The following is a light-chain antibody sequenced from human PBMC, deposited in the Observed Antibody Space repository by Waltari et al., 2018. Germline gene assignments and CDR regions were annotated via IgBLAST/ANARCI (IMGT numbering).Light chain of an antibody. V-gene: IGLV2-14*01. Sequence: QSVLTQPAFVCGSPGQPITISCTGTNSDIGSYRYVSWYQTHPGKAPKLIIYVLTERPSGVSRRFSGSKPGNTASLTISGLQAEDEADYFCSSYTGRGSVIFGRGTMVTVL. CDR2: VLT. CDR3: SSYTGRGSVI. J-gene: IGLJ2*01. CDR1: NSDIGSYRY.